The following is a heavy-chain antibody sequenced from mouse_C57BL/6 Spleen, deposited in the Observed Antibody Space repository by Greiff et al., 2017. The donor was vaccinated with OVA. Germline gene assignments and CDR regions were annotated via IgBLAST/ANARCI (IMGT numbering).Heavy chain of an antibody. D-gene: IGHD4-1*01. Sequence: QVQLQQSGAELVKPGASVKLSCKASGYTFTSYWMQWVKQRPGQGLEWIGEIDPSDSYTNYNQKFKGKATLTVDTSSSTAYMQLSSLTSEDSAVYYCARRGAGDYFDYWGQGTTLTVSS. CDR2: IDPSDSYT. V-gene: IGHV1-50*01. J-gene: IGHJ2*01. CDR1: GYTFTSYW. CDR3: ARRGAGDYFDY.